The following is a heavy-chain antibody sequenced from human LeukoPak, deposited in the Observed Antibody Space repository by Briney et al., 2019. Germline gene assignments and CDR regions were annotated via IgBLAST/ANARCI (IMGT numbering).Heavy chain of an antibody. V-gene: IGHV3-23*01. CDR3: AKGGRSSAVNWFDP. J-gene: IGHJ5*02. CDR1: GFTFSSYA. CDR2: IIGSGGST. D-gene: IGHD6-6*01. Sequence: GGSRRLSCAASGFTFSSYAMSWVRQAPGKGLEWVSAIIGSGGSTYYADSVKGRFTISTDNSKNTLYLQMNSLRAEDTAVYYCAKGGRSSAVNWFDPWGQGTLVTVSS.